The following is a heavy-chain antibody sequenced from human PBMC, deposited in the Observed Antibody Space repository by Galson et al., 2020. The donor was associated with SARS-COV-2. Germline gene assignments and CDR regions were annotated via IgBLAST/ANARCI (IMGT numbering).Heavy chain of an antibody. CDR1: GFSLSTSGMR. CDR3: ARTWITRTASRTFDY. D-gene: IGHD3-10*01. Sequence: SGPTLVKPTQTLTLTCTFSGFSLSTSGMRVSWIRQPPGKALEWLPRNDLDGDKHYSTSLKTRLTISKDTSKNQVVLIMTNMDPVDTATYYCARTWITRTASRTFDYWGQGTLVTVSS. V-gene: IGHV2-70*11. J-gene: IGHJ4*02. CDR2: NDLDGDK.